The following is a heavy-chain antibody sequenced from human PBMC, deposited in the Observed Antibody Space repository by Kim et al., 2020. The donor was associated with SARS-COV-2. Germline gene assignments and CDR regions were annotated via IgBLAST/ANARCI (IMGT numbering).Heavy chain of an antibody. Sequence: ASVKVSCKASGYTFTSYGISWVRQAPGQGLEWMGWISAYNGNTNYAQKLQGRVTMTTDTSTSTAYMELRSLRSDDTAVYYCARVDWWWEPNRYFDYWGQGTLVTVSS. V-gene: IGHV1-18*01. CDR2: ISAYNGNT. J-gene: IGHJ4*02. D-gene: IGHD2-15*01. CDR1: GYTFTSYG. CDR3: ARVDWWWEPNRYFDY.